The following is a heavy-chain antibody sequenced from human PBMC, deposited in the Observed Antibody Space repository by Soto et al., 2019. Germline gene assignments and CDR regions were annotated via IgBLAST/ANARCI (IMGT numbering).Heavy chain of an antibody. Sequence: GESLKISCKGSGYSFTSYWISWVRQMPGKGLEWMGRIDPSDSYTNYSPSFQGHVTISADKSISTAYLQWSSLKASDTAMYYCASIAAAGTLASDYWGQGTLVTVS. CDR1: GYSFTSYW. J-gene: IGHJ4*02. CDR2: IDPSDSYT. CDR3: ASIAAAGTLASDY. V-gene: IGHV5-10-1*01. D-gene: IGHD6-13*01.